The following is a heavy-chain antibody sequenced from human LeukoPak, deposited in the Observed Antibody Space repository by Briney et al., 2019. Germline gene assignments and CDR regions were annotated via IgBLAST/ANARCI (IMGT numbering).Heavy chain of an antibody. Sequence: GGSLRLSCVASGFTFSSYWMSWVRQAPGKGLEWVANIKQDGSEKYYVDSVKGRFTISRDNAKNSLYLQMNSLRAEDTAVYYCARDWEDIVVVPAAIGVWGQGTMVTVSS. J-gene: IGHJ3*01. CDR1: GFTFSSYW. V-gene: IGHV3-7*01. CDR3: ARDWEDIVVVPAAIGV. D-gene: IGHD2-2*02. CDR2: IKQDGSEK.